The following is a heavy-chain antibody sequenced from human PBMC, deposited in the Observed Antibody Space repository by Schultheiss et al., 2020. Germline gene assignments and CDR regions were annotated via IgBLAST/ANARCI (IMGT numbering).Heavy chain of an antibody. Sequence: ASVKVSCKASGYTFTSYYMHWVRQAPGQGLEWMGWINPNSGGTNYAQKFQGRVTMTRDTSISTAYMELSRLRSDDTAVYYCARDLPPGTFDYYYYGMDVWGQGTTVTVSS. D-gene: IGHD6-13*01. V-gene: IGHV1-2*02. CDR2: INPNSGGT. CDR3: ARDLPPGTFDYYYYGMDV. CDR1: GYTFTSYY. J-gene: IGHJ6*02.